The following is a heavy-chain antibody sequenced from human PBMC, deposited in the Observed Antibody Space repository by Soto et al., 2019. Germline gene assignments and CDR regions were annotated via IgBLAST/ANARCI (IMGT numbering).Heavy chain of an antibody. CDR1: GYTFTSYA. CDR2: INAGNGNT. D-gene: IGHD3-10*01. J-gene: IGHJ4*02. V-gene: IGHV1-3*01. Sequence: QVQLVQSGAEVKKPGASVKVSCKASGYTFTSYAMHWVRQAPGQRLEWMGWINAGNGNTKYSQKFQGRVTITRDTSASTAYMELSSLRSEDTAVYYCARSVVRGVIALIPYYFDYWGQGTLVTVSS. CDR3: ARSVVRGVIALIPYYFDY.